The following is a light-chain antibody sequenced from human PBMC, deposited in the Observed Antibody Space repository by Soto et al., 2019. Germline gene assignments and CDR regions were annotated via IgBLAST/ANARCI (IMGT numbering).Light chain of an antibody. CDR1: SSDVGGYNY. V-gene: IGLV2-14*01. CDR2: EVS. CDR3: SSYSNSNPLGV. J-gene: IGLJ2*01. Sequence: QSALTQPASVSGSPGQSITISCTGTSSDVGGYNYVSWYQQHPGKAPKLMIFEVSNRPSGVSSRFSGSKSGNTASLTISGLQPEDEADYYCSSYSNSNPLGVFGGGTKVTVL.